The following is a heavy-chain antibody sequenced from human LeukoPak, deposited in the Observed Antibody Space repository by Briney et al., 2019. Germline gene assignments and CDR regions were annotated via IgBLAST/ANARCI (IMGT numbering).Heavy chain of an antibody. Sequence: GRSLRLSCAASGFSFRSYAMHWVRQAPGKGLEWVAVIWHTGINKYYVDSVKGRFTISRDNSQNILYLQMNSLRSEDTAPYYCASLAAAVPDSFDMWGQGTMVTVSA. CDR1: GFSFRSYA. J-gene: IGHJ3*02. CDR2: IWHTGINK. D-gene: IGHD6-13*01. CDR3: ASLAAAVPDSFDM. V-gene: IGHV3-33*08.